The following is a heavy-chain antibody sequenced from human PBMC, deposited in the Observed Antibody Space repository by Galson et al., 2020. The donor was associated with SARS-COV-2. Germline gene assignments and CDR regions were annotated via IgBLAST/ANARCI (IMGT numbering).Heavy chain of an antibody. V-gene: IGHV4-30-2*01. CDR3: ARSTNHETGIYYYYTLDV. CDR2: IYHGGST. Sequence: SETLSLTCAVSGGSISSGDYPWSWIRQAPVKGLEWIGYIYHGGSTYYNPSLKSRVTISIDGSKNQFSLRLSSVTAADTAVYYCARSTNHETGIYYYYTLDVWGQGTTVTVS. CDR1: GGSISSGDYP. D-gene: IGHD1-1*01. J-gene: IGHJ6*02.